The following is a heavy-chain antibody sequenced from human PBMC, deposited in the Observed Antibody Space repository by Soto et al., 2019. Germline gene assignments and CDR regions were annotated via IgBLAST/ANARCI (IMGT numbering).Heavy chain of an antibody. V-gene: IGHV1-8*01. Sequence: GASVKVSCKASGYTFTGYDINWVRQATGQGLEWMGWMNPNSGNTGYAQKFQGRVTMTRNTSISTAYMELSSLRSEDTAVYYCARVRGPDYDILTGLSYYYYYYGMDVWGQGTTVTVSS. CDR1: GYTFTGYD. D-gene: IGHD3-9*01. J-gene: IGHJ6*02. CDR2: MNPNSGNT. CDR3: ARVRGPDYDILTGLSYYYYYYGMDV.